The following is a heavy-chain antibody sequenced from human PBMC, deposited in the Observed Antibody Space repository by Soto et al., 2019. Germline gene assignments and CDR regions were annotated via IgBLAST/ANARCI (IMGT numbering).Heavy chain of an antibody. J-gene: IGHJ6*02. D-gene: IGHD3-10*01. V-gene: IGHV4-59*01. Sequence: LSLTCTVSGGSISSYYWSWIRQPPGKGLEWIGYIYYSGSTNYNPSLKSRVTISVDTSKNQFSLKLSSVTAADTAVYYCARDRVVRGVDYYYYGMDVWGQGTTVTVSS. CDR2: IYYSGST. CDR3: ARDRVVRGVDYYYYGMDV. CDR1: GGSISSYY.